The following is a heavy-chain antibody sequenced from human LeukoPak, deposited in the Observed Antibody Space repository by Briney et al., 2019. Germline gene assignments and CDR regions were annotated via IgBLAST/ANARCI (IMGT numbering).Heavy chain of an antibody. CDR2: INPNSGGT. CDR3: AREARDGYNYYFDY. Sequence: ASVKVSCKASGYTFTGYYMHWVRQAPGQGLEWMGWINPNSGGTNYAQKFQGRVTMTRGTSISTAYMELSRLRSDDTAVYYCAREARDGYNYYFDYWGQGTLVTVSS. CDR1: GYTFTGYY. J-gene: IGHJ4*02. V-gene: IGHV1-2*02. D-gene: IGHD5-24*01.